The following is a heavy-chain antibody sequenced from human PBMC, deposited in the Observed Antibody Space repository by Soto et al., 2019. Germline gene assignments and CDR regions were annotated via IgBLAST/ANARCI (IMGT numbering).Heavy chain of an antibody. Sequence: SETLSLTCTVSGGSISSGGYYWSWIRQHPGKGLEWIGYIYYSGSTYYNPSLKSRVTISVDRSKNQFSLKLSSVTAADTAVYYCARGNDYGDYYFDYWGQGTLVTVSS. V-gene: IGHV4-31*03. CDR1: GGSISSGGYY. CDR3: ARGNDYGDYYFDY. CDR2: IYYSGST. D-gene: IGHD4-17*01. J-gene: IGHJ4*02.